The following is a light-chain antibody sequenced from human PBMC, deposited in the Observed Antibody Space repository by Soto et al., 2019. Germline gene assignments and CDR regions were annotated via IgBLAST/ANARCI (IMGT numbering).Light chain of an antibody. CDR1: QSITRL. CDR3: QQYITYQWT. J-gene: IGKJ1*01. V-gene: IGKV1-5*03. CDR2: TAS. Sequence: DVHLTQSPSTLSAVVGDRVTIACRASQSITRLLAWYQQKPGKAPKLLISTASRLQHGVASRFSGDGSEREFTLTIGSLQPDDFASYYCQQYITYQWTFGQGTKVDIK.